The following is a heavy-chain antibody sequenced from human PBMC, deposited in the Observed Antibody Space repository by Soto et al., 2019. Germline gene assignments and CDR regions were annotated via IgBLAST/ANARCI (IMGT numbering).Heavy chain of an antibody. J-gene: IGHJ3*02. CDR1: GFTFSNAW. CDR3: TTASWLGI. V-gene: IGHV3-15*01. D-gene: IGHD5-12*01. CDR2: IKSKTDGGTT. Sequence: PVGSLRLSCAASGFTFSNAWMSWVRQAPGKGLEWAGRIKSKTDGGTTDYAAPVKGRFTISRDDSKNTLYLQMNSLKTEDTAVYYCTTASWLGIWGQGTMVTVSS.